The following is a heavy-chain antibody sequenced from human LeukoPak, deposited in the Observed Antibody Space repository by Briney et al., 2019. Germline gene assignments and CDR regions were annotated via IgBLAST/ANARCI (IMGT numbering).Heavy chain of an antibody. Sequence: SETLSLTCTVSGGSISSQYWSWIRQPAGKGLEWIGSIYHSGRTSYNPSLKNRVTISVDTSKNQFSLKLTSVTAADTAVYYCARLRENWNDLDYWGQGTLVTVSS. D-gene: IGHD1-1*01. CDR3: ARLRENWNDLDY. CDR2: IYHSGRT. V-gene: IGHV4-59*08. J-gene: IGHJ4*02. CDR1: GGSISSQY.